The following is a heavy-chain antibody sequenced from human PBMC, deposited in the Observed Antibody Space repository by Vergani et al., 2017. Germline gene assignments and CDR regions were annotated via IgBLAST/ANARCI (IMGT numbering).Heavy chain of an antibody. CDR2: INPNSGGT. Sequence: QVQLVQSGAEVKKPGASVKVSCKASGYTFTGYYMHWVRQAPGQGLEWMGWINPNSGGTNYAQKFQGRVTITADKSTSTAYMELSSLRSEDTAVYYCATLTGTTRTGDYWGQGTLVTVSS. CDR1: GYTFTGYY. D-gene: IGHD1-20*01. J-gene: IGHJ4*02. V-gene: IGHV1-2*02. CDR3: ATLTGTTRTGDY.